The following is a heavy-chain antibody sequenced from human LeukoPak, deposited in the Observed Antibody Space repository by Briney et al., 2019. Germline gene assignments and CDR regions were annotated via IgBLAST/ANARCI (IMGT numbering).Heavy chain of an antibody. CDR2: ISYDGSNE. V-gene: IGHV3-30-3*01. CDR1: GFTFSGYA. J-gene: IGHJ4*02. Sequence: PGRSLRLSCAASGFTFSGYAMHWVRQAPGKGLEGVAVISYDGSNEYYADSVKGRFTISRDNSKNTLYLQINSLSVEDTAVYYCARVGYYASGPFSYFDYSGQGTLVTVSS. D-gene: IGHD3-10*01. CDR3: ARVGYYASGPFSYFDY.